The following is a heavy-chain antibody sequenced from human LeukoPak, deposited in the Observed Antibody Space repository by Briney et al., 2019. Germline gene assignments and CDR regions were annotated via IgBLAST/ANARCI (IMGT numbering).Heavy chain of an antibody. J-gene: IGHJ4*02. D-gene: IGHD3-3*01. CDR1: GFKFSGYA. CDR3: AKVFWSGSPYFDY. CDR2: ISASSHAT. Sequence: GGSLRLSCAASGFKFSGYAMTWVRQAPGKGLEWVSTISASSHATYYADSVKGRFTISRDQSENTVFLQMNALRAEDTAVYFCAKVFWSGSPYFDYWGQGTLVTVSS. V-gene: IGHV3-23*01.